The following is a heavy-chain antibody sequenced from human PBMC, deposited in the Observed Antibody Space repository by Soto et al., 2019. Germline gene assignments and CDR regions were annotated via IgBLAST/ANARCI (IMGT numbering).Heavy chain of an antibody. V-gene: IGHV4-59*01. D-gene: IGHD1-7*01. CDR1: GGSISSYY. Sequence: PSETLSLTCTVSGGSISSYYWSWIRQPPGKGLEWIGYIYYSGNTNYNPSLKSRVTISVDTSKNQFSLKLSSVTAADTAVYYCGRGEVERYNWNYGIDYWGQGTLVTVSS. J-gene: IGHJ4*02. CDR2: IYYSGNT. CDR3: GRGEVERYNWNYGIDY.